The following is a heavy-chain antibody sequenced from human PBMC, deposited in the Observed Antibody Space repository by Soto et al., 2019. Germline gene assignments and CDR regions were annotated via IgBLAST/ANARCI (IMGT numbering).Heavy chain of an antibody. CDR2: INSDGSST. J-gene: IGHJ6*02. V-gene: IGHV3-74*01. Sequence: EVQLVESGGGLVQPGGSLRLSCAASGFTFSSYWMHWVRQAPGKGLVWVSRINSDGSSTSYADSVKGRFTISRDNAKNTLDLQMNSLRAEDTAVYYCARGLLVGLRTNYGMDVWGQGTTVTVSS. CDR3: ARGLLVGLRTNYGMDV. CDR1: GFTFSSYW. D-gene: IGHD5-12*01.